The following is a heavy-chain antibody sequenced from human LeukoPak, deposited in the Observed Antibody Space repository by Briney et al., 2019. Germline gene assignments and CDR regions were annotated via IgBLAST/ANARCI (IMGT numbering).Heavy chain of an antibody. V-gene: IGHV3-74*01. CDR1: VFTFRSSA. J-gene: IGHJ4*02. CDR2: INCNGSST. Sequence: GASLILSFSASVFTFRSSATRGVRRAPVMCLECVSAINCNGSSTSYADSVKGRFTISRDNAKNTLYLQMNSLRAEDTAVYYCARGPYDYGDYVSDYWGQGTLVTVSS. D-gene: IGHD4-17*01. CDR3: ARGPYDYGDYVSDY.